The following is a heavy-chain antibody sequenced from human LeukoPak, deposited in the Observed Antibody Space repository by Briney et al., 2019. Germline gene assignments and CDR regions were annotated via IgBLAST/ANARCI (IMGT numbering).Heavy chain of an antibody. CDR1: GFIFSSYW. CDR3: ARGGGLDI. Sequence: GGSLRLSCAASGFIFSSYWMTWVRQAPGKGLEWVANIKQDGSEKYYVDSVKGRFTISRDNAKNSLYLQMNSLRAEDTAVYYSARGGGLDIWGQGTMVTVSS. CDR2: IKQDGSEK. J-gene: IGHJ3*02. V-gene: IGHV3-7*05.